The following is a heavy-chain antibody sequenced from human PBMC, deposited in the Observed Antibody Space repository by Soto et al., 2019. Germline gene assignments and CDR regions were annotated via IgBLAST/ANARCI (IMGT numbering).Heavy chain of an antibody. Sequence: EVQLLESGGGFVQPGGSLRLSCAASGFTFSSYAMSWVRQAPGKGLEWVSAISGSGGSTYYADSVKGRFTISRDNSKNTLYLQMNSLRAEDTAVYYCAKDYDSSGYYFDYWGQGTLVTVSS. J-gene: IGHJ4*02. CDR1: GFTFSSYA. CDR2: ISGSGGST. D-gene: IGHD3-22*01. CDR3: AKDYDSSGYYFDY. V-gene: IGHV3-23*01.